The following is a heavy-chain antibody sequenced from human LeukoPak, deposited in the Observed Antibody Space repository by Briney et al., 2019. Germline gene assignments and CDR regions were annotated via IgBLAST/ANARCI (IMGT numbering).Heavy chain of an antibody. Sequence: SETRYLTGNVSGGSISSYYWSWIGQPPGKGLDWIGYIYFSGSTNYNPSLKSRVTISVDTSKNQFSLKLSSVTAADTAVYYCATYGSGSSRFDYWGQGTLVTVSS. CDR1: GGSISSYY. V-gene: IGHV4-59*08. D-gene: IGHD3-10*01. CDR3: ATYGSGSSRFDY. CDR2: IYFSGST. J-gene: IGHJ4*02.